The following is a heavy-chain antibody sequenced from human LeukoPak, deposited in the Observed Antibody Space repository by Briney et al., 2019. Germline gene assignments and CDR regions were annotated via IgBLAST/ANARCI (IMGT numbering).Heavy chain of an antibody. J-gene: IGHJ4*02. CDR1: GGSISSYY. CDR2: IYYSGST. Sequence: SETLSLTCTVSGGSISSYYWSWIRQPPGKGLEWIGYIYYSGSTNYNPSLKSRVTISVDTSKNQFSLKLSSVTAADTAVYYCARGSDIAMVTLDYWGQGTLVTVSS. V-gene: IGHV4-59*01. D-gene: IGHD5-18*01. CDR3: ARGSDIAMVTLDY.